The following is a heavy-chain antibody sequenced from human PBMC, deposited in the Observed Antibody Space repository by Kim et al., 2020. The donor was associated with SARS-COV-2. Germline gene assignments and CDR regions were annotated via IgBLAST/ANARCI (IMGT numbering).Heavy chain of an antibody. J-gene: IGHJ4*02. Sequence: GGSLRLSCAASGFTFSSYSMNWVRQAPGKGLEWVSSISSSSSYIYYADSVKGRFTISRDNTKNSLYLQMNSLRAEDTAVSYCAPPVGIVGATIPDYWGQGTLVSVSS. D-gene: IGHD1-26*01. CDR1: GFTFSSYS. CDR3: APPVGIVGATIPDY. CDR2: ISSSSSYI. V-gene: IGHV3-21*01.